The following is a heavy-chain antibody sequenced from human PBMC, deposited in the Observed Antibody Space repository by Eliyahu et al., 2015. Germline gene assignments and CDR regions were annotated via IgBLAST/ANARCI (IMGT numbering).Heavy chain of an antibody. Sequence: LEWIGYIYYSGSTYYNPSLKSRVTISVDTSKNQFSLKLSSVTAADTAVYYCARDVGDYSNYNWFDPWGQGTLVTVSS. J-gene: IGHJ5*02. D-gene: IGHD4-11*01. CDR2: IYYSGST. CDR3: ARDVGDYSNYNWFDP. V-gene: IGHV4-31*02.